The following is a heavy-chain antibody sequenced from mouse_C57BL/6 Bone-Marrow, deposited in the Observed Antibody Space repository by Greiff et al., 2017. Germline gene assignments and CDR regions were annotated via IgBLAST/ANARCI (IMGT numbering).Heavy chain of an antibody. CDR2: ILPNSGST. J-gene: IGHJ1*03. V-gene: IGHV1-64*01. CDR3: ASPYYYGSSFDV. CDR1: GYTFTSYW. Sequence: QVQLQQPGAELVKPGASVKLSCKASGYTFTSYWMHWVKQRPGQGLEWIGMILPNSGSTNYNEKFKSKATLTVDKSSSTAYMQLSSLTSEDSAVYYCASPYYYGSSFDVWGTGTTVTVSS. D-gene: IGHD1-1*01.